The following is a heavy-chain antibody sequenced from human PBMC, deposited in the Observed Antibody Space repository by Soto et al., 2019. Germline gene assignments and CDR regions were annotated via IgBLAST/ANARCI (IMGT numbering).Heavy chain of an antibody. J-gene: IGHJ6*02. Sequence: ASVKVSCKASGYTFHNYGVNWVRQAPGHGLEWMGRISAYNYNTHYAQNFEGRVTMTTDTSTSTAYMELRSLRSEDTAVYYCARDVPLNYYDGTFSYYALDVWGQGTTVTVSS. CDR1: GYTFHNYG. CDR3: ARDVPLNYYDGTFSYYALDV. CDR2: ISAYNYNT. V-gene: IGHV1-18*01. D-gene: IGHD3-16*01.